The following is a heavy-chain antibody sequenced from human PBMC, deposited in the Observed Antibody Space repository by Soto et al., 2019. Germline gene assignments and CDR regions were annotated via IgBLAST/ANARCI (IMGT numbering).Heavy chain of an antibody. CDR2: INPSGST. CDR1: GGSFSGYY. V-gene: IGHV4-34*01. J-gene: IGHJ4*02. D-gene: IGHD1-7*01. Sequence: QVQLQQWGAGLLKPSETLSLTCAVYGGSFSGYYWSWIRQPPGKGLEWIGEINPSGSTNYNPSLKSRVTISVDTSKNQFSLKLRSVTAADTAVYYCARGAWNYDYWGQGTLVTVSS. CDR3: ARGAWNYDY.